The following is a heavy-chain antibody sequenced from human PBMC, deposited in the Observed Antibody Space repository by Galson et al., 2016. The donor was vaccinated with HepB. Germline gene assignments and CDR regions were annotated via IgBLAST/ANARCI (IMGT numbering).Heavy chain of an antibody. CDR3: AKMVRGGLVVTA. D-gene: IGHD2-21*02. Sequence: SLRLSCATSGFTLGDFYMSWIRQTAGRGLQWVSFMSADGTHTYHADSVKGRFTISRDNANNSLYLHMTILTGEDTALYYCAKMVRGGLVVTAWGQGILVTVSS. CDR2: MSADGTHT. J-gene: IGHJ5*02. V-gene: IGHV3-11*04. CDR1: GFTLGDFY.